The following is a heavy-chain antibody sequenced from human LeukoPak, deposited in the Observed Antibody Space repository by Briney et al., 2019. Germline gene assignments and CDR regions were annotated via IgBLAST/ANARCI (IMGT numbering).Heavy chain of an antibody. V-gene: IGHV3-64D*09. Sequence: PGGSLRLSCSASGFTFSTYIIHWVRQPPGKGLEYVSVISSDGRSTFYADSVKGRFTISRDNSKNTLYLQMSSLRTEDTAVYSCVKSVGYYGSGSYYWFDPWGQGTLVTVSS. J-gene: IGHJ5*02. CDR2: ISSDGRST. CDR3: VKSVGYYGSGSYYWFDP. CDR1: GFTFSTYI. D-gene: IGHD3-10*01.